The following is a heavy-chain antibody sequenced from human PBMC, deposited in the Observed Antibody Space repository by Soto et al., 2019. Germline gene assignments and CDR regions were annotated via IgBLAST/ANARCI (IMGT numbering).Heavy chain of an antibody. CDR1: GFTFSSYA. D-gene: IGHD2-15*01. Sequence: GGSLRLSCAASGFTFSSYAMSWVRQAPGKGLEWVSAIYSGGSTYYADSVKGRFTISRHNSKNTLYLQMNSLRAEDTAVYYCARVRLHYYYYMDVWGKGTTVTVSS. CDR2: IYSGGST. CDR3: ARVRLHYYYYMDV. V-gene: IGHV3-53*04. J-gene: IGHJ6*03.